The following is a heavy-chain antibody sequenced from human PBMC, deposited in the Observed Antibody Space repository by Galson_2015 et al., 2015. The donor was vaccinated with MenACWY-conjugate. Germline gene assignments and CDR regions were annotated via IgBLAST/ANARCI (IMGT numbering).Heavy chain of an antibody. J-gene: IGHJ4*02. CDR2: IYSGGGG. CDR1: GFILSSTS. Sequence: SLRLSCAASGFILSSTSYMSWVRQAPGKGPEWMSIIYSGGGGYYAESVEGRFPISRANTQNKVYLHMDNVRAEDTALYYCATTRAPYGGYAGEYYFDHWGQGVLVTVSS. D-gene: IGHD5-12*01. V-gene: IGHV3-53*01. CDR3: ATTRAPYGGYAGEYYFDH.